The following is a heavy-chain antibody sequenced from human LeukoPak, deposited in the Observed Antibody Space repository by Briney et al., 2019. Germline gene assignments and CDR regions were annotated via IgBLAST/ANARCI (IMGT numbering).Heavy chain of an antibody. D-gene: IGHD6-13*01. V-gene: IGHV3-72*01. CDR3: ARVRSSWYYDY. J-gene: IGHJ4*02. Sequence: GGSLRLSCAASGFTLSDHNMDWVRQAPGKGLEWVGRTRNKANNYTTEYAASVKGRFTISRDDSKKSLHLQMNSLKTEDTAVYYCARVRSSWYYDYWGQGTLVTVSS. CDR1: GFTLSDHN. CDR2: TRNKANNYTT.